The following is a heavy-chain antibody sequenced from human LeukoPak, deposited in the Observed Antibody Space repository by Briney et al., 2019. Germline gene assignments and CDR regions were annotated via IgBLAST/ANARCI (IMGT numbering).Heavy chain of an antibody. CDR1: GGSFSGYY. CDR3: ARGWGNIRTTGSSFDN. V-gene: IGHV4-34*01. Sequence: SETLSLTRAVYGGSFSGYYWSWIRQPPGKGLEWIGEINHSGSTNYNPSLKSRVTISVDTSKNQFSLKLSSVTAADTAVYYCARGWGNIRTTGSSFDNWGQGTLVTVSS. D-gene: IGHD7-27*01. J-gene: IGHJ4*02. CDR2: INHSGST.